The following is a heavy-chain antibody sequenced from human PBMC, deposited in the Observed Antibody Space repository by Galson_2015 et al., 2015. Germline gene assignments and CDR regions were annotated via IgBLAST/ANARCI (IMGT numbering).Heavy chain of an antibody. V-gene: IGHV3-30-3*01. D-gene: IGHD6-19*01. CDR2: IPFGGSNN. CDR1: GFTSGSYS. Sequence: SLRLSCAASGFTSGSYSRHWFRRAPGRGLGGVTLIPFGGSNNTNAASVKGRFTISRDNSKNTLYLQMNSLRAEDTAVYYCARDSSSGWYKPTYYYYYGMDVWGQGTTVTVSS. J-gene: IGHJ6*02. CDR3: ARDSSSGWYKPTYYYYYGMDV.